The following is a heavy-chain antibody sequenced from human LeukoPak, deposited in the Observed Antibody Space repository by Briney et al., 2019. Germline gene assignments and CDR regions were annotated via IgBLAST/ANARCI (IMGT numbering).Heavy chain of an antibody. V-gene: IGHV3-21*04. CDR2: ISSSGSYM. CDR3: ARDGRSGNFDK. CDR1: GFTFSSYG. D-gene: IGHD1-26*01. J-gene: IGHJ4*02. Sequence: GGSLRLSCAASGFTFSSYGMTWVRQAPGKGLEWVSSISSSGSYMYYADSVKGRFTISRDTAKNTLYLQMNSLRAEDTAVYYCARDGRSGNFDKWGQGTLVSVSS.